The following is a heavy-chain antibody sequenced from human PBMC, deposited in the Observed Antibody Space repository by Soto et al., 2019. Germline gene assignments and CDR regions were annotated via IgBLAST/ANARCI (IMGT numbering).Heavy chain of an antibody. V-gene: IGHV3-30*18. D-gene: IGHD4-17*01. Sequence: QVQLVESGGGVVQPGRSLRLSCAASGFTFSSYGMHWVRQAPGKGLEWVAVISYDGSNKYYADSVKGRFTISRDNSKNTLYRQMNSLRAEDTAVYYCAKDVFYGDYALRRYYYGMDVWGQGTTVTVSS. CDR3: AKDVFYGDYALRRYYYGMDV. J-gene: IGHJ6*02. CDR1: GFTFSSYG. CDR2: ISYDGSNK.